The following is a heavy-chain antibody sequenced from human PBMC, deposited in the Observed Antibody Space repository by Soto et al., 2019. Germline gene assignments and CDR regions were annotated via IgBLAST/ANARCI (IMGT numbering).Heavy chain of an antibody. V-gene: IGHV4-59*01. J-gene: IGHJ6*02. CDR3: ARDRRGYYDSSGYPDTLGYYYGMDV. D-gene: IGHD3-22*01. CDR2: IYYSGST. Sequence: SETLSLTCTVSGGSISSYYWSWIRQPPGKGLEWIGYIYYSGSTNYNPSLKSRVTISIDSSKNQFSLKLSSVTAADTAVYYCARDRRGYYDSSGYPDTLGYYYGMDVWGQGTTVTVSS. CDR1: GGSISSYY.